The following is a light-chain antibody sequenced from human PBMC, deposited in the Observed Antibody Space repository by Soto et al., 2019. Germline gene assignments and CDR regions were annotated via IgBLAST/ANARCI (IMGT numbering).Light chain of an antibody. V-gene: IGKV1-39*01. J-gene: IGKJ2*01. CDR1: QSISSY. Sequence: DIQMTQSPSSLSASVGDRVTITCRASQSISSYLNWFQLKPGKAPKLLIYAASTLQSGVPSRFRGTESGTDFTLAISSLQPKYFVPYYCEDCYSSPYSSGKSTKLYIK. CDR2: AAS. CDR3: EDCYSSPYS.